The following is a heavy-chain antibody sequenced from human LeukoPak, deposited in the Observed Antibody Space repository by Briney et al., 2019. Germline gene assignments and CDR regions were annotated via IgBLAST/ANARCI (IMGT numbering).Heavy chain of an antibody. V-gene: IGHV5-51*01. CDR3: ARTYSVNYYDPFDP. J-gene: IGHJ5*02. CDR1: GHTFTNYS. Sequence: GESLKISCKGSGHTFTNYSIAWVRQMPGKGVEWMGITRYSPSFQGQVTISADNSISTAYLQWSSLKASDTAMYYCARTYSVNYYDPFDPWGQGTLVTVSS. CDR2: T. D-gene: IGHD1-26*01.